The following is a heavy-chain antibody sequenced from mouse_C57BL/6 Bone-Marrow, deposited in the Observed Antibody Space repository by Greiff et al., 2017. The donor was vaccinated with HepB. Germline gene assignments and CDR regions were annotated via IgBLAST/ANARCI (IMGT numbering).Heavy chain of an antibody. D-gene: IGHD1-1*01. CDR3: ARVRVYYYGSSPWFAY. CDR1: GYTFTDYY. J-gene: IGHJ3*01. Sequence: EVQLVESGPVLVKPGASVKMSCKASGYTFTDYYMNWVKQSHGKSLEWIGVINPYNGGTSYNQKFKGKATLTVDKSSSTAYMELNSLTSEDSAVYYCARVRVYYYGSSPWFAYWGQGTLVTVSA. CDR2: INPYNGGT. V-gene: IGHV1-19*01.